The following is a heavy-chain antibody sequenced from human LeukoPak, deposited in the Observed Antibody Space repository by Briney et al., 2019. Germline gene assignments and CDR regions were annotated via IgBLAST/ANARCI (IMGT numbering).Heavy chain of an antibody. CDR2: IYYSGST. D-gene: IGHD3-22*01. V-gene: IGHV4-59*01. CDR1: GGSISSYY. Sequence: SETLSLTCTVSGGSISSYYWSWIRQPPGKGLEWIGYIYYSGSTNYNPSLKSRVTISVDTSKNQFSLKLNSVTAADTAVYYCAGGTDSSVHYFDYWGQGALVTVSS. CDR3: AGGTDSSVHYFDY. J-gene: IGHJ4*02.